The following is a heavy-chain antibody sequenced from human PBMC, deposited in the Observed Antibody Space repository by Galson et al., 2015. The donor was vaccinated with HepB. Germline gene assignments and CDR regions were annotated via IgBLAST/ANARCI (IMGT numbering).Heavy chain of an antibody. CDR1: GYTFTSYY. CDR3: ASGLSYCGGDCYSSAFDY. J-gene: IGHJ4*02. CDR2: INPSGGST. Sequence: SVKVSCKASGYTFTSYYMHWVRQAPEQGLEWMRIINPSGGSTSYAQKFQGRVTMTRDTSTSTVYMELSSLRSEDTAVYYCASGLSYCGGDCYSSAFDYWGQGTLVTVSS. V-gene: IGHV1-46*03. D-gene: IGHD2-21*02.